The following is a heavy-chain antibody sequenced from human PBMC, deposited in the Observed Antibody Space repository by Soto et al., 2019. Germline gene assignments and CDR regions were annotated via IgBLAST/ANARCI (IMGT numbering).Heavy chain of an antibody. V-gene: IGHV1-58*02. D-gene: IGHD3-3*01. Sequence: SVKVSCKASGFTFTSSAMQWVRQARGQRLEWIGWIVVGSGNTNYAQKFQERVTITRDMSTSTAYMELSSLRSEDTAVYYCAADPAFWSGYYAPYFDYWGQGTLVTVSS. CDR1: GFTFTSSA. J-gene: IGHJ4*02. CDR2: IVVGSGNT. CDR3: AADPAFWSGYYAPYFDY.